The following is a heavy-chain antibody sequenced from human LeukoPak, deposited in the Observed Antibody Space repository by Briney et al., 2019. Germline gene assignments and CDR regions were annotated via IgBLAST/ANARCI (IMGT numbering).Heavy chain of an antibody. CDR1: EFTFSTYG. CDR3: AKDRYSGLNTIDY. J-gene: IGHJ4*02. V-gene: IGHV3-30*18. CDR2: ISYDGSYK. Sequence: GGSLRLSCAASEFTFSTYGMHWVRQAPGKGLEWVAVISYDGSYKFYADSVKGRFTTSRDNSKSTLYLQMNSLRAEDTAVYYCAKDRYSGLNTIDYWGQGILVTVSS. D-gene: IGHD6-13*01.